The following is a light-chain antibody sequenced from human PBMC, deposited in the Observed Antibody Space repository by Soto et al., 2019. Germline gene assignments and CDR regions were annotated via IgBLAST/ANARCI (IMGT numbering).Light chain of an antibody. CDR2: KAS. Sequence: DIQMTQSPSTLSASVGDRVIITCRASQSISSWLAWYQQKPGKPPKLLIYKASTLESGVPSRFSGSGSETEFALPISSLQPDDFATYYCQQYNSYSIFTFGPGTIVDI. J-gene: IGKJ3*01. CDR3: QQYNSYSIFT. V-gene: IGKV1-5*03. CDR1: QSISSW.